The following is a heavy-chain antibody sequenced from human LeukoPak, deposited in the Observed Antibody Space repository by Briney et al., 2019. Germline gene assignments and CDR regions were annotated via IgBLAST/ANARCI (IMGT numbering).Heavy chain of an antibody. CDR3: ARRATTERGHSYGLDY. Sequence: PGGSLRLSCAASGLTFSSYGMHWVRQAPGKGLEWVAYIRYDGSTQYYADSVTGRFTISRDNAKNSLYLQMNSLRAEDTAVYYCARRATTERGHSYGLDYWGQGTLVTVSS. CDR1: GLTFSSYG. V-gene: IGHV3-30*02. D-gene: IGHD5-18*01. CDR2: IRYDGSTQ. J-gene: IGHJ4*02.